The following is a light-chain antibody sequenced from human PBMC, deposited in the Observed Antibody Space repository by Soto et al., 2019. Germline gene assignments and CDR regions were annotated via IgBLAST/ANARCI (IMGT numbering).Light chain of an antibody. J-gene: IGKJ5*01. V-gene: IGKV1D-12*01. CDR3: QQVNSFPPT. CDR2: AAS. Sequence: GDRVTLTCRASQGISTWLAWYQQKPGKAPQLLIYAASSLKSGVPSRFSGSGSGTDFTLTISSLQPEDFATCYCQQVNSFPPTFGQGTRLEIK. CDR1: QGISTW.